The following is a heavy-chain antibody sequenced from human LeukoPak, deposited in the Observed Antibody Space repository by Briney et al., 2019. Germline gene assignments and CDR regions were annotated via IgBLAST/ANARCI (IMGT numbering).Heavy chain of an antibody. J-gene: IGHJ4*02. CDR1: GFTFSSYE. D-gene: IGHD2-2*01. CDR2: ISSSGSTI. V-gene: IGHV3-48*03. Sequence: GGSLRLSCAASGFTFSSYEMNWVRQAPGKGLEWVSYISSSGSTIYYADSVKGRSTISRDNAKNSLYLQMNSLRAEDTAVYYCAREGNPSRYFDYWGQGTLVTVSS. CDR3: AREGNPSRYFDY.